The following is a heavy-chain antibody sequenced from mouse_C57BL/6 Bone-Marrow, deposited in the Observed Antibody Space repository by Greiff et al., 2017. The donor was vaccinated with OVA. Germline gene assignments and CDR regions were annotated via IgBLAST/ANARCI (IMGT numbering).Heavy chain of an antibody. CDR1: GYTFTDYY. CDR2: INPNNGGT. Sequence: EVQLQQSGPELVKPGASVKISCKASGYTFTDYYMNWVKQSHGKSLEWIGDINPNNGGTSYNQKFKGKATLTVDKSSSTAYMELRSLTSEDSAVYYCARKRIYYYGSSSDYWGQGTTLTVSS. CDR3: ARKRIYYYGSSSDY. D-gene: IGHD1-1*01. J-gene: IGHJ2*01. V-gene: IGHV1-26*01.